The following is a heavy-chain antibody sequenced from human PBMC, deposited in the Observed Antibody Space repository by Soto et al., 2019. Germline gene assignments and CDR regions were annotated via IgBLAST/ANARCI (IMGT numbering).Heavy chain of an antibody. CDR1: GFTVRSNY. J-gene: IGHJ6*03. Sequence: EVQLVESGGGLVQPGGSLRLSCAVSGFTVRSNYMSWVRQAPGKGLEWVSVICSGGSTYYADSVKGRFTISRHNSKNTLYLQMNSPRAEDTAVYYCIGGYYYYYDMDVWGKGTTVTVSS. D-gene: IGHD2-15*01. CDR3: IGGYYYYYDMDV. V-gene: IGHV3-53*04. CDR2: ICSGGST.